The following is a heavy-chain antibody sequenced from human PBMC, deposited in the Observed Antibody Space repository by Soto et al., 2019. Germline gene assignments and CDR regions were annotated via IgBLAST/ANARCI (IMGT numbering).Heavy chain of an antibody. CDR1: GYTFTYRY. Sequence: VASVKVSCKASGYTFTYRYLHWVRQAPGQALEWMGWITPFNGNTNYAQKFQDRVTITRDRSMSTAYMELSSLRSEDTAMYYCATGGGYCSSTSCPADYYYYGMDVWGQGTTVTVSS. V-gene: IGHV1-45*02. CDR2: ITPFNGNT. D-gene: IGHD2-2*01. CDR3: ATGGGYCSSTSCPADYYYYGMDV. J-gene: IGHJ6*02.